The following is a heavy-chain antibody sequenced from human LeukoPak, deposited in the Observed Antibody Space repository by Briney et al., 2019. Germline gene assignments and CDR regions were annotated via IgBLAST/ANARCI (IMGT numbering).Heavy chain of an antibody. CDR2: IIPILGIA. J-gene: IGHJ4*02. Sequence: ASVKVSCKASGGTFSSYTISWVRQAPGQGLEWMGRIIPILGIANYAQKFQGRVTITADKSTSTAYMELSSLRSEDTAVYYCARGRQVAVAGTLDYWGQGTLVTVSS. CDR3: ARGRQVAVAGTLDY. D-gene: IGHD6-19*01. CDR1: GGTFSSYT. V-gene: IGHV1-69*02.